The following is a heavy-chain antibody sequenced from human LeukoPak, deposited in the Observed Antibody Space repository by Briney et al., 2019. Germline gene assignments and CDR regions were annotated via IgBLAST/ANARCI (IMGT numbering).Heavy chain of an antibody. V-gene: IGHV1-46*01. Sequence: ASVKVSCKASGYTLTSYYMHWVRQAPGQGLEWMGIINPSGGSTSYAQKFQGRVTMTRDMSTSTVYMELSSLRSEDTAVYYCARDQGYSSSWYYYYYYMDVWGKGTTVTVSS. CDR3: ARDQGYSSSWYYYYYYMDV. J-gene: IGHJ6*03. D-gene: IGHD6-13*01. CDR2: INPSGGST. CDR1: GYTLTSYY.